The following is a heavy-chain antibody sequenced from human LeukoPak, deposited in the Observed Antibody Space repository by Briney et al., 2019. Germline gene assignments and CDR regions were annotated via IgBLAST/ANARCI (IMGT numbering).Heavy chain of an antibody. V-gene: IGHV4-31*03. CDR1: GGSISSGGYS. CDR3: ARVKGVRRGKYYDSSGFFDY. Sequence: SQTLSLTCTVSGGSISSGGYSWSWIRQHPGKGLEWIGYIYYSGSTYYNPSLKSRVTISVDTSKNQFSLKLSSVTAADTAVYYCARVKGVRRGKYYDSSGFFDYWGQGTLVTVSS. J-gene: IGHJ4*02. D-gene: IGHD3-22*01. CDR2: IYYSGST.